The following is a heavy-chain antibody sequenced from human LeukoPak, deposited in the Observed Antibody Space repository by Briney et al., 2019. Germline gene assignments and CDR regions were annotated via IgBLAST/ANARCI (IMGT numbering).Heavy chain of an antibody. V-gene: IGHV3-11*01. CDR3: ARVGPGGYSSTTYFDY. D-gene: IGHD6-13*01. CDR1: GFTFSDYY. J-gene: IGHJ4*02. Sequence: GGSLRLSCAASGFTFSDYYMSWIRRAPGKGLEWVSYISSSGSTIYYADSVKGRFTISRDNAKNSLYLQMNSLRAEDTAVYYCARVGPGGYSSTTYFDYWGQGTLVTVSS. CDR2: ISSSGSTI.